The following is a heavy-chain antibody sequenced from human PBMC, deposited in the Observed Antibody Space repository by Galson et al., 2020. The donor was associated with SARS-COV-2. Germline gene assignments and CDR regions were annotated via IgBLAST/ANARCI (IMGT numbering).Heavy chain of an antibody. D-gene: IGHD2-21*02. J-gene: IGHJ3*02. Sequence: GGSLRLSCAASGFTFSSYAMHWVRQAPGKGLEWVAVISYDGSNKYYADSVKGRFTISRDNSKNTLYLQMNSLRAEDTAVYYCARDLAYCGGDCLYLGDAFDSWGQGTMVTVSS. CDR3: ARDLAYCGGDCLYLGDAFDS. CDR2: ISYDGSNK. CDR1: GFTFSSYA. V-gene: IGHV3-30*04.